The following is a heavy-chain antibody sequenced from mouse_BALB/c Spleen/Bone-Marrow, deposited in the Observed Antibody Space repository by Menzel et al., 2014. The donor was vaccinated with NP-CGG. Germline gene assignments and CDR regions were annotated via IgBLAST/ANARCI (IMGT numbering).Heavy chain of an antibody. CDR2: VSSGGSFT. V-gene: IGHV5-9-3*01. CDR3: ARHGDNYVSDY. D-gene: IGHD1-3*01. CDR1: GFTFSNYA. Sequence: VQLQQSGGGLVSPGGSLKLSCAASGFTFSNYAMSWVRQTPEKRLEWVATVSSGGSFTYYPDSVKGRFTISRDSAKNTLYLQMSSLRSEDTAMYYCARHGDNYVSDYWGQGTTLTVSS. J-gene: IGHJ2*01.